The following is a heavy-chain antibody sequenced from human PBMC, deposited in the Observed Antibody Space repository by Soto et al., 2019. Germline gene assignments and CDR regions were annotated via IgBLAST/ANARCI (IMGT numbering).Heavy chain of an antibody. CDR1: SGSISSSNW. Sequence: PSETLSLTCAVSSGSISSSNWWSWVRQPSGKGLEWIGEIYHSGSTNYNPSLKSRVTISVDKSKNQFSLKLSSVTAADTAVYYCARARSGNFDWLLYPNYYFDYWGQGTLVTVSS. V-gene: IGHV4-4*02. J-gene: IGHJ4*02. CDR2: IYHSGST. D-gene: IGHD3-9*01. CDR3: ARARSGNFDWLLYPNYYFDY.